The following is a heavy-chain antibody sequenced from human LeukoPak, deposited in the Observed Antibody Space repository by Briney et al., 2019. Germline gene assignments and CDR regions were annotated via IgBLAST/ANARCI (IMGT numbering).Heavy chain of an antibody. CDR2: LSDVGTN. CDR1: GGSISSYY. CDR3: ARDKAPGGKRWFDP. J-gene: IGHJ5*02. D-gene: IGHD4-23*01. Sequence: SSETLSLTCTVSGGSISSYYWSWIRQPPGKGLEWIGYLSDVGTNDYNPSLKGRVTISRDTPKNQFSLRLSSVTAADAAVYYCARDKAPGGKRWFDPWGQGIPVIVSS. V-gene: IGHV4-59*01.